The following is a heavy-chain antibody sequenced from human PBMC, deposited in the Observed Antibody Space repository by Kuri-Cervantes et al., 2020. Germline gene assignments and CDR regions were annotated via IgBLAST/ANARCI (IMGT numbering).Heavy chain of an antibody. Sequence: GGSLRLSCAASGFTFDDYVMSGVRQAPGKGLEWVSGINSNDGGAGYVDSMKGRFTISRDNAKNSLYVQMNSLRAEDTALYYCAKADYGDYAYYFDYWGQGTLVTVSS. CDR3: AKADYGDYAYYFDY. D-gene: IGHD4-17*01. CDR1: GFTFDDYV. CDR2: INSNDGGA. V-gene: IGHV3-20*04. J-gene: IGHJ4*02.